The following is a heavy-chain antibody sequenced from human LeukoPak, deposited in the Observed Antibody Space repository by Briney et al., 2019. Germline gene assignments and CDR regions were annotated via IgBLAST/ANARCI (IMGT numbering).Heavy chain of an antibody. CDR2: INHSGSA. Sequence: SETLSLTCAVYGGSFSGYYWSWIRQPPGKGLEWIGEINHSGSANYNPSLKSRVTISADTSKNQFSLKLSSVTAADTAVYYCARGPRYYYDSSGPSDHLCWFDPWGQGTLVTVSS. J-gene: IGHJ5*02. CDR3: ARGPRYYYDSSGPSDHLCWFDP. V-gene: IGHV4-34*01. D-gene: IGHD3-22*01. CDR1: GGSFSGYY.